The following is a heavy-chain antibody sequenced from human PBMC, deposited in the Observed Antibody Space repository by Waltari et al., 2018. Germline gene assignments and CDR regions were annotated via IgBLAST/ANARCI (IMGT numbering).Heavy chain of an antibody. V-gene: IGHV3-15*01. CDR1: GCTFPNAW. J-gene: IGHJ6*03. CDR3: TTDTPYLNYMDV. CDR2: IQRNTDGGTT. D-gene: IGHD2-15*01. Sequence: QLVESGGGLVKPGGALRLACAASGCTFPNAWMSWGRKAPGEGLEWVGRIQRNTDGGTTDYAAPVKGRFTISRDDSKTTVFLQMNSLKSEDTAVYYCTTDTPYLNYMDVWGRGTTVTVSS.